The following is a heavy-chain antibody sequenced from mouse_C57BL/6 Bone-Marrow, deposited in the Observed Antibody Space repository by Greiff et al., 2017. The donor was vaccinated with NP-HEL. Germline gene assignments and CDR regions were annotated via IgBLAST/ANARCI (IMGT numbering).Heavy chain of an antibody. V-gene: IGHV1-19*01. CDR1: GYTFTDYY. Sequence: EVQVVESGPVLVKPGASVKMSCKASGYTFTDYYMNWVKQSHGKSLEWIGVINPYNGGTSYNQKFKGKATLTVDKSSSTAYMELNSLTSEDSAVYYCARRDYSINYWGQGTTLTVSS. J-gene: IGHJ2*01. CDR2: INPYNGGT. CDR3: ARRDYSINY. D-gene: IGHD2-5*01.